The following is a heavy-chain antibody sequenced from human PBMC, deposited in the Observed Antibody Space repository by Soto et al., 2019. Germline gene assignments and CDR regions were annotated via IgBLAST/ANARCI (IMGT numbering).Heavy chain of an antibody. CDR1: GGSISSGDYY. D-gene: IGHD2-2*01. J-gene: IGHJ6*02. CDR2: IYYSGST. Sequence: SETRSLTCTVSGGSISSGDYYWSWIRQPPGKGLEWIGYIYYSGSTSYNASLKSRTSISADPSNNQFSLKLHSLTAADTAVYFCGTMPIVVEPAPMDVWGPGTSVTVSS. V-gene: IGHV4-30-4*01. CDR3: GTMPIVVEPAPMDV.